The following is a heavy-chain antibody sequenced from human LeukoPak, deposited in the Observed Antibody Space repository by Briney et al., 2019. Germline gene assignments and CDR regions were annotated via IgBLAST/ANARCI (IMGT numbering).Heavy chain of an antibody. CDR3: TRRRCSSTSCYGGYYGMDV. J-gene: IGHJ6*04. V-gene: IGHV3-73*01. CDR2: TRSKANTYAT. D-gene: IGHD2-2*01. CDR1: GFTFSGSA. Sequence: PGGSLKLSCAASGFTFSGSAMHWVRQASGKGLEWVGRTRSKANTYATAYAASVKGRFTISRDDSKNTAYLQMNSLKTEDTAVYYCTRRRCSSTSCYGGYYGMDVWGKGTTVTVSS.